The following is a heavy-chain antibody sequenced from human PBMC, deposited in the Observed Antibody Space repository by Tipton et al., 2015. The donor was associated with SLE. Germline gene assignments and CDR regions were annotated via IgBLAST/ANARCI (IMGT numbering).Heavy chain of an antibody. Sequence: TLSLTCTVSGGSISSYYWSWIRQPPGKGLVWIGYMHYSGSTNYNPSLKSRVTISEDTSKNQFSLKLTSVTVADTAVYYCAKDYNHDNADYNWGQGTLVIVSS. V-gene: IGHV4-59*12. CDR2: MHYSGST. D-gene: IGHD4-17*01. J-gene: IGHJ4*02. CDR3: AKDYNHDNADYN. CDR1: GGSISSYY.